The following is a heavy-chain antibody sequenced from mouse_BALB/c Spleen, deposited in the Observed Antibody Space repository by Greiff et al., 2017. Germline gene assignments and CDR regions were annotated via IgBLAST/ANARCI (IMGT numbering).Heavy chain of an antibody. CDR2: ISSGGST. Sequence: EVQLVESGGGLVKPGGSLKLSCAASGFTFSSYAMSWVRQTPEKRLEWVASISSGGSTYYPDSVKGRFTISRDNARNILYLQMSSLRSEDTAMYYCARGGNYYGSSPGFAYWGQGTLVTVSA. CDR3: ARGGNYYGSSPGFAY. J-gene: IGHJ3*01. D-gene: IGHD1-1*01. V-gene: IGHV5-6-5*01. CDR1: GFTFSSYA.